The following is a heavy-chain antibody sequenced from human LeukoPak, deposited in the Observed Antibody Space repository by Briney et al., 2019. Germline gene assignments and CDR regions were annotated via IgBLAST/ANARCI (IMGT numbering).Heavy chain of an antibody. J-gene: IGHJ4*02. CDR3: ARGYPFFHY. D-gene: IGHD6-13*01. Sequence: PGGSLLLSCAASGFTFSSYAMSWVRPAPGKGLEWVSTISGTSDSTYYADSVKGRFTISRDDSKNTLYLLMNSLRADNTAVYYCARGYPFFHYWGQGTLVTVSS. CDR2: ISGTSDST. V-gene: IGHV3-23*01. CDR1: GFTFSSYA.